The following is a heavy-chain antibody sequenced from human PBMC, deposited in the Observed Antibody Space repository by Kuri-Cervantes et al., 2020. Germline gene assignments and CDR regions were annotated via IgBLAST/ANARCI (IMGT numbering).Heavy chain of an antibody. Sequence: GGSLRLSCAASGFIFSAYEMYWVRQAPGKGMDWVSYISNSGDTIYYADSVKGRFTISRDNAKNSLYLQMNSLRAEDTAVCYCARDLISRAGHRPPSLDYWGQGTLVTVSS. V-gene: IGHV3-48*03. CDR2: ISNSGDTI. CDR3: ARDLISRAGHRPPSLDY. D-gene: IGHD6-13*01. J-gene: IGHJ4*02. CDR1: GFIFSAYE.